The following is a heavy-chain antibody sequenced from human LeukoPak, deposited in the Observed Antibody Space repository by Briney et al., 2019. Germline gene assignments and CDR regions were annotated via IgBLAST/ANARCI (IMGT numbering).Heavy chain of an antibody. J-gene: IGHJ4*02. CDR2: IYYSGST. CDR3: ARTKMATMLVDY. Sequence: KSSETLSLTCTVSGYSISSGYYWGWIRQPPGKGLEWIGSIYYSGSTYYNPSLKSRVTISVDTSKNHFSLKLSSVTAADTAVYYCARTKMATMLVDYWGQGTLVTVSS. D-gene: IGHD5-24*01. CDR1: GYSISSGYY. V-gene: IGHV4-38-2*02.